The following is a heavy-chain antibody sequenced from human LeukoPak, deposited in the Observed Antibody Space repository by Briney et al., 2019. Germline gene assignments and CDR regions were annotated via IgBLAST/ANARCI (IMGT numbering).Heavy chain of an antibody. Sequence: GGSLRLSCAASGFTFSNYWMAWVRQAPGKGPEWVANINLDGSQKYYVDSVKGRFTISRDNAENSLYLQMNSLRAEDTAIYYCAKDRTVGASYWYFDLWGRGTLVTVSS. CDR1: GFTFSNYW. CDR3: AKDRTVGASYWYFDL. V-gene: IGHV3-7*03. CDR2: INLDGSQK. J-gene: IGHJ2*01. D-gene: IGHD1-26*01.